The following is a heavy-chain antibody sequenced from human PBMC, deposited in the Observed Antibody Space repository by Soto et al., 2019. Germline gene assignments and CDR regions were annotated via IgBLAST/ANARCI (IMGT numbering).Heavy chain of an antibody. CDR1: GDSLRSSYHY. D-gene: IGHD3-16*01. Sequence: SETLSLTCTVSGDSLRSSYHYWGWIRQSPGKGLEWIGSIYYTGNTYYNPSLKWRVSVSVDMATNEISLRMRAESVADTAVYYCVRVEKYAGEFNPNFDRWGEGALVTVSS. J-gene: IGHJ4*02. CDR2: IYYTGNT. CDR3: VRVEKYAGEFNPNFDR. V-gene: IGHV4-39*01.